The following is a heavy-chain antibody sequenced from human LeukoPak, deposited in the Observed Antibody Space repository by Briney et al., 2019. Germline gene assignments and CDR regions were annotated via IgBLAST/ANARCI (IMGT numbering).Heavy chain of an antibody. Sequence: ASVKVSCKASGYTFTSYHMHWVRQAPGQGLEWMGIINPSGGSTSYTQRFQARVTMTRDTSTSTAYMELSSLRFDDTAVYYCARGGSSTWDFDYWGQGTLVTVSS. V-gene: IGHV1-46*01. D-gene: IGHD6-13*01. J-gene: IGHJ4*02. CDR2: INPSGGST. CDR3: ARGGSSTWDFDY. CDR1: GYTFTSYH.